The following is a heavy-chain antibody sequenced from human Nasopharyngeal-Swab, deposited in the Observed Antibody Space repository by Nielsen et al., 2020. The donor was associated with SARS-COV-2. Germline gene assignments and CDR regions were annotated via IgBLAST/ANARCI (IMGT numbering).Heavy chain of an antibody. J-gene: IGHJ4*02. CDR2: ISGSGGST. CDR3: AKVEGRWEPYKYYFDY. Sequence: GGSLRLSCAASGFTFSSYAMSWVRQAPGKGLEWVSAISGSGGSTYYADSVKGRFTISRDNSKNTLYLQMNSLRAEDTAVYYCAKVEGRWEPYKYYFDYWGQGTLVTASS. CDR1: GFTFSSYA. V-gene: IGHV3-23*01. D-gene: IGHD1-26*01.